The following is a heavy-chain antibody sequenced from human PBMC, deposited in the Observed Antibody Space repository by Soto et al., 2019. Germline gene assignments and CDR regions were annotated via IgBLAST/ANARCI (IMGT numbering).Heavy chain of an antibody. CDR1: GGTFSSNA. CDR3: ARGTRDCSTTSCYSPQGLYRHDTDV. Sequence: RPSVKVSCKASGGTFSSNAISWVRQAHGQGLEWMGGIIPMFVSATYGQKFRGRVTITADESTSTAYMDLSSLRSEDSADYYCARGTRDCSTTSCYSPQGLYRHDTDVWGPGTTVNVS. V-gene: IGHV1-69*13. J-gene: IGHJ6*02. D-gene: IGHD2-2*01. CDR2: IIPMFVSA.